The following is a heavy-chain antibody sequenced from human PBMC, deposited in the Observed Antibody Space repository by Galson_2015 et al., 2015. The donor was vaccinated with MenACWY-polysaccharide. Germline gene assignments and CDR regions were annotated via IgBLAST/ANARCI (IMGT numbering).Heavy chain of an antibody. D-gene: IGHD1-26*01. CDR2: INPNSGAT. V-gene: IGHV1-2*02. Sequence: SVKVSCKASGYTFTTHYFHRMRQAPGQGLEWMGSINPNSGATTYAQRFQGRVMMTRDTSISTVYMELSSLKSDDTAVYYCARGDGRYHFDYWGQGTLVTVSS. CDR1: GYTFTTHY. CDR3: ARGDGRYHFDY. J-gene: IGHJ4*02.